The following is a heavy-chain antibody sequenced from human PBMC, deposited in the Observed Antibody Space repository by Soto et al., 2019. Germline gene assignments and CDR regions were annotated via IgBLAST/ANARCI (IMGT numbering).Heavy chain of an antibody. V-gene: IGHV1-18*01. CDR3: VREMLTTYGTQNFFDF. D-gene: IGHD4-17*01. Sequence: QVQLVQSEGEVKQPGASVKHSCKASGYSFTSFGISWVRQAPGPGLEWMGWISPNSGATRYAQNLQGRVTMTTETSTSTSYLELRRLTSDDTALYYWVREMLTTYGTQNFFDFWGLGALVSVSS. CDR2: ISPNSGAT. J-gene: IGHJ4*02. CDR1: GYSFTSFG.